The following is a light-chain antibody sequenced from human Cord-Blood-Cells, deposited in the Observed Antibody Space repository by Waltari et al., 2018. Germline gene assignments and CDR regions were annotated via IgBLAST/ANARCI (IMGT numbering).Light chain of an antibody. CDR3: QQRSNWPYT. CDR1: QLVSSY. Sequence: VLTQSPATLSVSPGERATLSCRARQLVSSYLAWYQQKPGQAPRLLIYDASNSATGIPARFSGSGPGTDFTLTISSLEPEDFAVYYCQQRSNWPYTFGQGTKLEIK. V-gene: IGKV3D-11*01. CDR2: DAS. J-gene: IGKJ2*01.